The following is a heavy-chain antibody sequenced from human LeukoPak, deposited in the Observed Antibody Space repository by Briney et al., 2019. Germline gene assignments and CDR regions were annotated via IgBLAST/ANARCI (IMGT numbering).Heavy chain of an antibody. CDR2: ISGSGGST. CDR3: AKDPTLRGGY. J-gene: IGHJ4*02. D-gene: IGHD3-10*01. V-gene: IGHV3-23*01. CDR1: GFTFSTYV. Sequence: GGSLRLSCAASGFTFSTYVVTWVRQAPGKGLQWVSTISGSGGSTYYADSVKGRFTISRDNSKNTLYLQMNSLRAEDTAVYYCAKDPTLRGGYWGQGTLVTVSS.